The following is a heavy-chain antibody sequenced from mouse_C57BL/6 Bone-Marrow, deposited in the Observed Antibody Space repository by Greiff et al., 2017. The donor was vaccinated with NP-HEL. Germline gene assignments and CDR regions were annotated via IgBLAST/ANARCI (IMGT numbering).Heavy chain of an antibody. CDR1: GFSLTSYG. V-gene: IGHV2-5*01. J-gene: IGHJ4*01. CDR3: AKTWDGYYYAMDY. CDR2: IWRGGST. D-gene: IGHD2-3*01. Sequence: VKLVESGPGLVQPSQSLSITCTVSGFSLTSYGVHWVRQSPGKGLEWLGVIWRGGSTDYNAAFMSRLSITKDNSKSQVFFKMNSLQADDTAIYYCAKTWDGYYYAMDYWGQGTSVTVSS.